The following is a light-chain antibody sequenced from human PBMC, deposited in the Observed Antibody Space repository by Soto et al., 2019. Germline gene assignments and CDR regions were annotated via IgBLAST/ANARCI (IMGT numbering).Light chain of an antibody. J-gene: IGKJ1*01. CDR1: QSVSSSY. CDR3: QQYGSSPRT. Sequence: EIVLTQSPGTLSLSPGERATLACRASQSVSSSYLAWYQQKPGQAPRLLLYGASSRATGIPDRFSGSGSGTDFNLTISTLEPEDFSVYYCQQYGSSPRTVGKGNKVDIK. V-gene: IGKV3-20*01. CDR2: GAS.